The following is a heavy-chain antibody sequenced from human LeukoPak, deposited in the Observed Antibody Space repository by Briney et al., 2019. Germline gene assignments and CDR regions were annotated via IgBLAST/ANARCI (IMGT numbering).Heavy chain of an antibody. D-gene: IGHD3-22*01. CDR3: ARDLGSNRDSSGYYYDYYYYAMDV. CDR2: IYSGGST. CDR1: GFTVSSNY. Sequence: GGSLRLSCAASGFTVSSNYMSWVRQAPGKGLEWVSVIYSGGSTYYADSVKGRFTISRDNSKNTLYLQMNSLRAEDTAVYYCARDLGSNRDSSGYYYDYYYYAMDVWGQGTTVTVSS. V-gene: IGHV3-66*01. J-gene: IGHJ6*02.